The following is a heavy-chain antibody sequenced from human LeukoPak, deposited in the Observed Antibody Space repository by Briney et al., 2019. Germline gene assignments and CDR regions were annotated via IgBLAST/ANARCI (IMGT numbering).Heavy chain of an antibody. V-gene: IGHV1-46*01. CDR1: GYTFTSYY. Sequence: ASVKVSCKASGYTFTSYYMHWVRQAAGHGLEWMGIINPSGGSTSYAQKFQGRVTMTRDTSISTAYMELSRLRSDDTAVYYCARGMEPYYYMDVWGKGNTVTVSS. D-gene: IGHD1-26*01. CDR2: INPSGGST. CDR3: ARGMEPYYYMDV. J-gene: IGHJ6*03.